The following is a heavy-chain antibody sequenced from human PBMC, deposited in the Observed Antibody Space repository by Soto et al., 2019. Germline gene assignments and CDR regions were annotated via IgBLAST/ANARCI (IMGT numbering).Heavy chain of an antibody. Sequence: QVQLVQSGAEVKKPGSSVKVSCKASGGIFSSYAISWVRQAPGQGLEWMGGIIPIFGTANYAQKFQGRVTITADESTSTAYMELSSLRSEDTAVYYCARVGNSAPVYPFDYWGQGTLVTVSS. V-gene: IGHV1-69*01. D-gene: IGHD2-8*01. CDR1: GGIFSSYA. CDR2: IIPIFGTA. J-gene: IGHJ4*02. CDR3: ARVGNSAPVYPFDY.